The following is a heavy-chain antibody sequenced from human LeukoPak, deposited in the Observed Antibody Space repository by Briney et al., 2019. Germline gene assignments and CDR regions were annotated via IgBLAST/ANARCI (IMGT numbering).Heavy chain of an antibody. CDR1: GYTFTGYY. Sequence: SVKVSCKASGYTFTGYYMHWVRQAPGQGLEWMGRINPNSGGTNYAQKFQGRVTMTRDTSISTAYMELSRLRSDDTAVYYCASGGIPAATPFDYWGQGTLVTVSS. J-gene: IGHJ4*02. CDR2: INPNSGGT. CDR3: ASGGIPAATPFDY. V-gene: IGHV1-2*06. D-gene: IGHD2-2*01.